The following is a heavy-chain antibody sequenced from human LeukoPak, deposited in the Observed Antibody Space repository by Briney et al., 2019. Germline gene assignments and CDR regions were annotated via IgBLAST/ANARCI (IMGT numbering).Heavy chain of an antibody. CDR3: ARGDGYNYYFDY. Sequence: ASVKVSCKASGGTFSSYAISWVRQAPGQGLEWMGIINPSGGSTSYAQKFQGRVTMTRDTSTSTVYMELSSLRSEDTAVYYCARGDGYNYYFDYWGQGTLVTVSS. D-gene: IGHD5-24*01. V-gene: IGHV1-46*01. CDR1: GGTFSSYA. J-gene: IGHJ4*02. CDR2: INPSGGST.